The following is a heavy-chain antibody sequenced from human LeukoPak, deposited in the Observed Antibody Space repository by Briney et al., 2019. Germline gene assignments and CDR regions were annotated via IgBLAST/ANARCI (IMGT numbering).Heavy chain of an antibody. Sequence: QPRRSLRLSCAASGFTFSSYAMHWVRQAPGKGLEWVAVISYDGSNKYYADSVKGRFTISRDNSKNTLYLQMNSLRAEDTAVYYCARGGAVAGSWFDYWGQGTLVTVSS. V-gene: IGHV3-30*01. CDR3: ARGGAVAGSWFDY. CDR1: GFTFSSYA. J-gene: IGHJ4*02. D-gene: IGHD6-19*01. CDR2: ISYDGSNK.